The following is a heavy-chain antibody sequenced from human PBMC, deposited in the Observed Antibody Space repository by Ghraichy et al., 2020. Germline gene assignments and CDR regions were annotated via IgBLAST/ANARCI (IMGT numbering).Heavy chain of an antibody. V-gene: IGHV4-34*01. CDR2: INHSGST. J-gene: IGHJ4*02. D-gene: IGHD3-22*01. CDR3: ASVGSNYYDSSGYYPEFDY. Sequence: SQTLSLTCAVYGGSFSGYYWSWIRQPPGKGLEWIGEINHSGSTNYNPSLKSRVTISVDTSQNQFSLKLSSGTAADTAVYYCASVGSNYYDSSGYYPEFDYWGQGTLVNVSS. CDR1: GGSFSGYY.